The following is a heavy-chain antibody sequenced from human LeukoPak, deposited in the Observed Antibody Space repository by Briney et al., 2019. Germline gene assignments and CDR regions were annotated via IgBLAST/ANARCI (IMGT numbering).Heavy chain of an antibody. CDR3: ARGPRHQMTTVTYYFDY. V-gene: IGHV1-69*05. J-gene: IGHJ4*02. D-gene: IGHD4-11*01. CDR2: IIPIFGTA. CDR1: GGTFSSYA. Sequence: SVKVSCKASGGTFSSYAISWVRQAPGQELEWMGRIIPIFGTANYAQKFQGRVTITTDESTSTAYMELSSLRSEDTAVYYCARGPRHQMTTVTYYFDYWGQGTLVTVSS.